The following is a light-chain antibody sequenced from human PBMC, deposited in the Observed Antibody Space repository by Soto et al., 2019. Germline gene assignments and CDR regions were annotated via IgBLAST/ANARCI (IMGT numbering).Light chain of an antibody. Sequence: QSVLTQPASVSGSPGQSITISCTGTSSDVGGYNYVSWYQQHPGKAPKLMIYEVSNRPSGVSNRFSGSKSGNTASLTISGLQAEDEADYYCTSCTTSSTDWVFGGGTKLTVL. V-gene: IGLV2-14*01. CDR3: TSCTTSSTDWV. CDR2: EVS. J-gene: IGLJ3*02. CDR1: SSDVGGYNY.